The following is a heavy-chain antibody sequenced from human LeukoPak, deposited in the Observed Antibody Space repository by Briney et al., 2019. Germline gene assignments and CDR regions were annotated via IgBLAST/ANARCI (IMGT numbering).Heavy chain of an antibody. V-gene: IGHV3-30*01. D-gene: IGHD5-24*01. Sequence: QPGGSLRLSCAASGFTFSSYAMHWVRQAPGKGLEWVAVISYDGSNKYYADSVKGRFTISRDNSKNTLYLQMNSLRAEDTAAYYCASIEMAPIEWGQGTLVTVSS. CDR3: ASIEMAPIE. CDR2: ISYDGSNK. J-gene: IGHJ4*02. CDR1: GFTFSSYA.